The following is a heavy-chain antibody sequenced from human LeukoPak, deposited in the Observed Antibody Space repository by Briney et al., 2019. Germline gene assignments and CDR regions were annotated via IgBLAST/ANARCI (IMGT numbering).Heavy chain of an antibody. Sequence: PGGSLRLSCAASGFTFSSYEMNWVRQAPGKGLEWVSYISSSGSTIYYADSVKGRFTISRDNAKNSLYLQMNSLRAEDTAVYYCAKDFLRVRSSAFDYWGQGTLVTVSS. D-gene: IGHD6-13*01. CDR3: AKDFLRVRSSAFDY. CDR1: GFTFSSYE. J-gene: IGHJ4*02. V-gene: IGHV3-48*03. CDR2: ISSSGSTI.